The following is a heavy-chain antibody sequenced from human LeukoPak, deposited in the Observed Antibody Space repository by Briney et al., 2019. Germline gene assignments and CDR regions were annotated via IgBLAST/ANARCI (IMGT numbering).Heavy chain of an antibody. J-gene: IGHJ4*02. CDR2: ISTYNDNT. Sequence: ASVKVSCKASGYIFTSYGINWVRQAPGQGLEWMGWISTYNDNTKYAQKVQGRVTLTTDTSTATAYMELRSLRSDDTAIYYCARGRAAADDFDYWGQGTLVTVSS. CDR1: GYIFTSYG. CDR3: ARGRAAADDFDY. D-gene: IGHD6-13*01. V-gene: IGHV1-18*01.